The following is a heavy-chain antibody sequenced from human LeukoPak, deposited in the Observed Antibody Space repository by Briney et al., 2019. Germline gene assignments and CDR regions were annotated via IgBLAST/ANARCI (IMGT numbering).Heavy chain of an antibody. D-gene: IGHD2-15*01. J-gene: IGHJ4*02. Sequence: GGSLRLSCAVSGFTVSSNYMSWVRQAPGKGLEWVSLIRSGGTTDYADSVKDRFTSSRDYSKNTVNLQINSLRAEDTAVYYCARERRYCSGDNCYSGLDYWGQGTLVTVSS. V-gene: IGHV3-53*01. CDR3: ARERRYCSGDNCYSGLDY. CDR1: GFTVSSNY. CDR2: IRSGGTT.